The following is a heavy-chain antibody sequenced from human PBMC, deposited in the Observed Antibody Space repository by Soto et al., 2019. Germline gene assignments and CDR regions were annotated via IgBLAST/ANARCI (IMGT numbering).Heavy chain of an antibody. V-gene: IGHV1-2*04. Sequence: ASVKVSCKASGYTFTGYYMHWVRQALGQGFEWMGWINPNSGGTNYAQKFQGWVTMTRDTSISTAYMGLSRLRSDDTAVYYCAREVATQTYYYYYYGMDVWGQGTTVTVSS. J-gene: IGHJ6*02. CDR1: GYTFTGYY. CDR3: AREVATQTYYYYYYGMDV. D-gene: IGHD5-12*01. CDR2: INPNSGGT.